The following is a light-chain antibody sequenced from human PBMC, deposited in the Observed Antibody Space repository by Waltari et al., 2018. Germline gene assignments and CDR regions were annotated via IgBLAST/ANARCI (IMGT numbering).Light chain of an antibody. J-gene: IGLJ2*01. V-gene: IGLV2-14*03. Sequence: QSALTQPASVSGSPGQSITISSTGPSSDIGGYNYVSWYQQHPGKAPKLMIYDVSDRPSGVSNRFSGSKSGNTASLTISGLQAEDEADYYCSSHVTTSTPYVVFGGGTKLTVL. CDR1: SSDIGGYNY. CDR3: SSHVTTSTPYVV. CDR2: DVS.